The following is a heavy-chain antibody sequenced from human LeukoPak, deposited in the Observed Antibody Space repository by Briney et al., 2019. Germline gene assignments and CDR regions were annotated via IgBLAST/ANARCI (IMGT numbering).Heavy chain of an antibody. J-gene: IGHJ4*02. CDR1: GGTFSSYA. D-gene: IGHD6-19*01. Sequence: SVRVSCKASGGTFSSYAISWVRQAPGQGLEWMGRIIPILGIANYAQKFQGRVTITADKSTNTAYMELSSLRSEDTAVYYCARITGSGWWGSFDYWGQGTLVTVFS. CDR2: IIPILGIA. CDR3: ARITGSGWWGSFDY. V-gene: IGHV1-69*04.